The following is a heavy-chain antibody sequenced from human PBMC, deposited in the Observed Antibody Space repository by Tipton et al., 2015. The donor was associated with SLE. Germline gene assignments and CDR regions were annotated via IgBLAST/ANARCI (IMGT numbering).Heavy chain of an antibody. V-gene: IGHV4-34*01. D-gene: IGHD6-6*01. CDR1: GGSFSGYY. J-gene: IGHJ4*02. CDR3: ARHFGSSDYFDY. Sequence: TLSLTCAVYGGSFSGYYWSWIRQPPGKGLEWIGEINHSGSTNYNPSLKSRLRISVDTSKDQFSLKLSSVTAADTAVYYCARHFGSSDYFDYWGQGTLVTVSS. CDR2: INHSGST.